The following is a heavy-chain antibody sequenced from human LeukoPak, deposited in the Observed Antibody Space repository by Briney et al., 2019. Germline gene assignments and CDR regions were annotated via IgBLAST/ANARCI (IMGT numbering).Heavy chain of an antibody. CDR2: IKQDGSEK. CDR3: ARDGDYGDYYFDY. J-gene: IGHJ4*02. CDR1: GFTFSSYW. Sequence: PGGSLRLSCAASGFTFSSYWMSWVRQAPGKGLEWVANIKQDGSEKYYVDSVKGRLTISRDNAKNSLYLQMNSLRAEDTAVYYCARDGDYGDYYFDYWGQGTLVTVSS. D-gene: IGHD4-17*01. V-gene: IGHV3-7*01.